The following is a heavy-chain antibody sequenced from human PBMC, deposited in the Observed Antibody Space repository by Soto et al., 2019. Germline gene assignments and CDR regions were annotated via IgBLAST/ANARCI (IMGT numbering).Heavy chain of an antibody. CDR3: ARRSSGGYDYYYYGMDV. CDR1: GYTFTSYG. D-gene: IGHD6-19*01. J-gene: IGHJ6*02. Sequence: ASVKVSCKASGYTFTSYGISWVRQAPGQGLEWMGWISAYNGNTNYAQKLQGRVTMTTDTSTSTAYMELRSLRSDDTAVFYCARRSSGGYDYYYYGMDVWGQGTTVTVSS. V-gene: IGHV1-18*01. CDR2: ISAYNGNT.